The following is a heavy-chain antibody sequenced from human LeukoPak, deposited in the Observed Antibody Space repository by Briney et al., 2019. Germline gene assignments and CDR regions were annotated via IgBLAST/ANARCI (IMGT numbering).Heavy chain of an antibody. CDR1: GFTFSSYS. CDR3: ARLGNGWHVYCYYYMDV. J-gene: IGHJ6*03. D-gene: IGHD6-19*01. Sequence: GGSLRLSCAASGFTFSSYSMNWVRQVPGKGLEWVSSISSSSSYIYYADSVKGRFTISRDNAKNSLYLQMNSLTAEDTALYYCARLGNGWHVYCYYYMDVWGKGTTVTVSS. V-gene: IGHV3-21*01. CDR2: ISSSSSYI.